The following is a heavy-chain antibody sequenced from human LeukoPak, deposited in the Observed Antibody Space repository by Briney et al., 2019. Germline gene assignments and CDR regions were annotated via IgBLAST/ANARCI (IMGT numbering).Heavy chain of an antibody. Sequence: PGRSLRLSCAASGFTFSSYSMNWVRQAPGKGLEWVSYISSSSSTIYYADSVKGRFTISRDNAKNSLYLQMNSLRAEDTAVYYCASDGDGYNWGYWGQGTLVTVSS. J-gene: IGHJ4*02. CDR2: ISSSSSTI. CDR3: ASDGDGYNWGY. CDR1: GFTFSSYS. D-gene: IGHD5-24*01. V-gene: IGHV3-48*04.